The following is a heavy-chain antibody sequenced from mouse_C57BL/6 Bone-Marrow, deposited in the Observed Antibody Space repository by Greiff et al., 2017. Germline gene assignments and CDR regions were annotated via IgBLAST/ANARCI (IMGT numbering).Heavy chain of an antibody. J-gene: IGHJ3*01. CDR2: IHPNSGST. Sequence: QVQLQQPGAELVKPGASVKLSCKASGYTFTSYWMHWVKQRPGQGLEWIGMIHPNSGSTNYNEKFKSKAPLTVDKSSSTAYMQLSSLTSEYSAVYYCAIYYGNLAWFAYWGQGTLVTVSA. CDR1: GYTFTSYW. CDR3: AIYYGNLAWFAY. V-gene: IGHV1-64*01. D-gene: IGHD2-1*01.